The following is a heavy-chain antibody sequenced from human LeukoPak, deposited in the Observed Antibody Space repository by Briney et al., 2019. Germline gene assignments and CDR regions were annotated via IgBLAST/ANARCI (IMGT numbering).Heavy chain of an antibody. D-gene: IGHD3/OR15-3a*01. CDR1: GASINSHNW. CDR3: AREYNFWNDFIGNRGPYYYGLDV. Sequence: SVTLSLTCAVSGASINSHNWWNWVRQSPGKGLEWIGEVHHSGSTNYNPSLASRVTISVDETRNHFSLKLNSVTAADTAVYYCAREYNFWNDFIGNRGPYYYGLDVWGQGTTVTVSS. J-gene: IGHJ6*02. V-gene: IGHV4-4*02. CDR2: VHHSGST.